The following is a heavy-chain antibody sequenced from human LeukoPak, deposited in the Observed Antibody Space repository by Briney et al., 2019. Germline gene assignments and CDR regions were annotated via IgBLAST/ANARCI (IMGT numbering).Heavy chain of an antibody. CDR1: GYTFTSYD. CDR3: ARDGRAVSWYNWNYDLENWFDP. CDR2: IIPIFCTA. Sequence: SVKVSCKASGYTFTSYDINWVRQAPGQGLEWMGRIIPIFCTANYAQKFQGRVTITTDESTSPAYMELSSLRSEDTAVYYCARDGRAVSWYNWNYDLENWFDPWGQGTLVTVSS. D-gene: IGHD1-7*01. J-gene: IGHJ5*02. V-gene: IGHV1-69*05.